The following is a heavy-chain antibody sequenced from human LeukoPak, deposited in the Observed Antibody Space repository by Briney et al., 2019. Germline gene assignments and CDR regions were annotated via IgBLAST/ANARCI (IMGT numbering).Heavy chain of an antibody. D-gene: IGHD3-22*01. CDR3: ARDLYYYDSSGYYHGAFDI. J-gene: IGHJ3*02. V-gene: IGHV1-69*04. CDR1: GGTFSSYA. Sequence: SVKVSCKASGGTFSSYAISWVRQAPGQGLEWMGRIIPILGIANYAQKFQGRVTITADKSTSTAYMELSSLRSEDTAVYYCARDLYYYDSSGYYHGAFDIWGQGTMVTVSS. CDR2: IIPILGIA.